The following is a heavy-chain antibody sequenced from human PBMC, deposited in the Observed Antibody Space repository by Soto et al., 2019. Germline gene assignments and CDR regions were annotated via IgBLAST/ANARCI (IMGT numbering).Heavy chain of an antibody. V-gene: IGHV3-15*07. CDR1: GFTFSNVW. D-gene: IGHD6-19*01. CDR2: IKSKTDGGTT. J-gene: IGHJ4*02. Sequence: EVQLVESGGGLVKPGGSLRLSCAASGFTFSNVWMNWVRQAPGKGLEWVGRIKSKTDGGTTDYAAPVKGRFTISRDYSKHTLYLQMNSLKTEYTAVYYCTPLALKYSSGWYEFSDWGQGTLVTVSS. CDR3: TPLALKYSSGWYEFSD.